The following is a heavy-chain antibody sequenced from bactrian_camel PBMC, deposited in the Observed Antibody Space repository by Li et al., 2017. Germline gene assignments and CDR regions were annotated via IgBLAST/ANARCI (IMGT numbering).Heavy chain of an antibody. V-gene: IGHV3-2*01. Sequence: HVQLVESGGGSVQNGGSLRLSCTASGFTFSTNYMIWVRQAPGKGLEWVSSIYTGGGSTSYADSVKGRFTISRDNAKNTVYLQMNSLKSEDTALYYRTTNVPPVNWGQGTQVTVS. CDR2: IYTGGGST. CDR1: GFTFSTNY. CDR3: TTNVPPVN. J-gene: IGHJ4*01.